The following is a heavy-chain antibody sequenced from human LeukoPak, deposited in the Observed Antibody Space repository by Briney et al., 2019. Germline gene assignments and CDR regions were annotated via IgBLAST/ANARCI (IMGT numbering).Heavy chain of an antibody. CDR1: GFTFSNYA. D-gene: IGHD2-21*02. Sequence: GSLRLSCAASGFTFSNYAMSWVRQAPGKGLEWISAIGASGAGTYYADSVKGRFTISKDKSKNTLFLQMDTLRAEDTAIYYCAKDEGSSVTGGYYFDSWGQGTLVTVSS. CDR3: AKDEGSSVTGGYYFDS. J-gene: IGHJ4*02. CDR2: IGASGAGT. V-gene: IGHV3-23*01.